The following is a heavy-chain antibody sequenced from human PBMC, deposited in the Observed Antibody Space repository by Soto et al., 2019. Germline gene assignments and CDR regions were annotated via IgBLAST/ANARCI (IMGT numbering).Heavy chain of an antibody. V-gene: IGHV3-23*01. D-gene: IGHD6-19*01. CDR1: GFTFSTYV. CDR2: SASGGSA. CDR3: AKGGWLDD. Sequence: EVHLLESGVALVQPGGSLRLSFAASGFTFSTYVISASGGSADYADSVKGRFIISRDNSKNMLYVQMNSLRAEDTAVYYCAKGGWLDDWGQGSLVTVSS. J-gene: IGHJ4*02.